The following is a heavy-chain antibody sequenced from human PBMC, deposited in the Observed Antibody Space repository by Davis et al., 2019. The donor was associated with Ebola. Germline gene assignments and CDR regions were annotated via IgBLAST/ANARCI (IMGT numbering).Heavy chain of an antibody. CDR2: VETSDSHS. V-gene: IGHV5-10-1*01. J-gene: IGHJ6*02. CDR1: GYTFTNNY. CDR3: ARRDFAAAGIGDYYGMDV. Sequence: PGGSLRLSCKASGYTFTNNYITWVRQLPGKGLEWMGRVETSDSHSEYSPSFQGHVTISADKSISTAYLQWSSLKASDTAMYYCARRDFAAAGIGDYYGMDVWGQGTTVTVSS. D-gene: IGHD6-13*01.